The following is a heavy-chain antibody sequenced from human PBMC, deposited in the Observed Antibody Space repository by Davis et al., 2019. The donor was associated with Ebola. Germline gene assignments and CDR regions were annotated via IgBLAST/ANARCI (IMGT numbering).Heavy chain of an antibody. CDR1: EFTFSSYG. J-gene: IGHJ4*02. CDR3: AKSFLITGSHMSEFRGVDY. D-gene: IGHD2-8*02. Sequence: GESLKISCAASEFTFSSYGMTWVRQAPGKGLEWVSSISAGGTAPYYADSVKGRFTISRDNSKNTLSLQMDSLRADDTAVYYCAKSFLITGSHMSEFRGVDYWGQGTVVTVSS. V-gene: IGHV3-23*01. CDR2: ISAGGTAP.